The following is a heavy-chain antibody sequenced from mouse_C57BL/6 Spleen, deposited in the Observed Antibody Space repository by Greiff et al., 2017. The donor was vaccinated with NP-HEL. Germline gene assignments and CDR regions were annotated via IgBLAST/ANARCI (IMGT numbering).Heavy chain of an antibody. D-gene: IGHD2-3*01. CDR3: TVRGLLLDY. CDR2: IRLKSDNYAT. J-gene: IGHJ2*01. CDR1: GFTFSNYW. V-gene: IGHV6-3*01. Sequence: EVKVEESGGGLVQPGGSMKLSCVASGFTFSNYWMNWVRQSPEKGLEWVAQIRLKSDNYATNYAESVKGRFTISRDDSKSSVYLQMNNLRAEDTGIYYCTVRGLLLDYWGQGTTLTVSS.